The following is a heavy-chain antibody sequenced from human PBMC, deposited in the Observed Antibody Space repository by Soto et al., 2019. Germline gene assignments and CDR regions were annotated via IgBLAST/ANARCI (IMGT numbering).Heavy chain of an antibody. V-gene: IGHV4-39*01. CDR2: IYYSGST. CDR1: GGSISSSSYY. J-gene: IGHJ5*01. Sequence: SETLSLTCTVSGGSISSSSYYWGWIRQPPGKGLEWIGSIYYSGSTYYNPSLKSRVTISVDTSKNQFSLKLSSVTAADTAVYYCARHLGVATSWLDPWGQGTLVTVSS. D-gene: IGHD5-12*01. CDR3: ARHLGVATSWLDP.